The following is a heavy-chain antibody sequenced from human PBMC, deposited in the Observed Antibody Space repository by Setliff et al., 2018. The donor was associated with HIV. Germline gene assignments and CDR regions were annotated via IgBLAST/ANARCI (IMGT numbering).Heavy chain of an antibody. J-gene: IGHJ6*03. CDR2: INHSGDT. CDR1: GGSISSGGYY. CDR3: ARAQTRPSHYYSYYMDV. V-gene: IGHV4-39*02. Sequence: SETLSLTCTVSGGSISSGGYYWSWLRQPPGKGLEWIGGINHSGDTNYNPSLKSRVTISVDTTNSHFSLKLSSVTAADTAVYFCARAQTRPSHYYSYYMDVWGEGTTVTVSS.